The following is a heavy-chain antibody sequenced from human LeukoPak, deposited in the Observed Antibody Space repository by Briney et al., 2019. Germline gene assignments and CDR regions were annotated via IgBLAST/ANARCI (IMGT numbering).Heavy chain of an antibody. J-gene: IGHJ5*02. CDR3: AGPQFPDWFDP. V-gene: IGHV3-33*01. Sequence: GGSLRLSCAASGFVFSTYGMHWVRQAPGKGLEWVAVIWDDGSNQYYVDPVRGRFTISRDNSKNTLYLQMNSLRAEDTAVYYCAGPQFPDWFDPWGQGTLVTVSS. D-gene: IGHD5-24*01. CDR1: GFVFSTYG. CDR2: IWDDGSNQ.